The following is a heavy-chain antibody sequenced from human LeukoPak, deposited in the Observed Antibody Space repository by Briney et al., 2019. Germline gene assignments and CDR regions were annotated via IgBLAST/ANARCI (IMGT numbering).Heavy chain of an antibody. D-gene: IGHD3-16*01. V-gene: IGHV4-38-2*02. CDR1: GYSISTGYY. Sequence: PSETLSLTCTVSGYSISTGYYWDWIRQPPGKGLEWIGSIYYSGSTYYNPSLKSRVTISVDTSKNQFSLKLSSVTAADTAVYYCARPRGYHDAEDAFDFWGQGTKVTVSS. CDR3: ARPRGYHDAEDAFDF. J-gene: IGHJ3*01. CDR2: IYYSGST.